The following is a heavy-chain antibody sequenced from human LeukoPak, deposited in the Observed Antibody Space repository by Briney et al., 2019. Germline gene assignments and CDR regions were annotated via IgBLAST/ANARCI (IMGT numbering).Heavy chain of an antibody. CDR2: INHSGST. V-gene: IGHV4-34*01. CDR3: ARGRLGYCSGTSCYTAYFQH. D-gene: IGHD2-2*02. J-gene: IGHJ1*01. CDR1: GGSFSGYY. Sequence: PSETLSLTCAVYGGSFSGYYWSWIRQPPGKGLEWIGEINHSGSTNYNPSLKSRVTISVDTSKNQFSLKLSSVTAADTAVYYRARGRLGYCSGTSCYTAYFQHWGQGTLVTVSS.